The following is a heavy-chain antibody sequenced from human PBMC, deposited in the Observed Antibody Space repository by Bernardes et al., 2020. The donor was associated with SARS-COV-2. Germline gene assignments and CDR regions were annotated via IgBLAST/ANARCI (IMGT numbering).Heavy chain of an antibody. Sequence: SGPTLVKPTQTLTLTCTFPGFSLNISGMRVSWIRQPPGKALEWLARIDWDDDKFYSTSLKTRLTISKDTSKNQVVLTMTNMDPVDTATYYCARTSKYSYEVYWGQGTLVTVSS. CDR1: GFSLNISGMR. D-gene: IGHD5-18*01. CDR3: ARTSKYSYEVY. CDR2: IDWDDDK. J-gene: IGHJ4*02. V-gene: IGHV2-70*04.